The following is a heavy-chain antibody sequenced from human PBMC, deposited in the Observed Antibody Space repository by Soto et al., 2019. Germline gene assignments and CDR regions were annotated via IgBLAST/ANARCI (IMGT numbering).Heavy chain of an antibody. D-gene: IGHD1-26*01. CDR3: ARRLGATFVP. CDR2: IYYSGST. J-gene: IGHJ5*02. Sequence: SETLSLTCTVSGGSISSYYWSWIRQPPGKGLEWIGYIYYSGSTNYNPSLKSRVTISVDTSKNQFSLKLSSVTAADTAVYYCARRLGATFVPWGQGTLVTVSS. V-gene: IGHV4-59*08. CDR1: GGSISSYY.